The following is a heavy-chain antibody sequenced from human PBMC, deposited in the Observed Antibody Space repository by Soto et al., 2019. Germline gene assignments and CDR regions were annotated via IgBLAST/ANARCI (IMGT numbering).Heavy chain of an antibody. D-gene: IGHD6-19*01. CDR1: GFTFSSYG. V-gene: IGHV3-30*18. J-gene: IGHJ1*01. CDR3: AKGRIAVAGSPYFQH. CDR2: ISYDGSNK. Sequence: QVQLVESGGGVVQPGRSLRLSCAASGFTFSSYGMHWVRQAPGKGLEWVAVISYDGSNKYYADSVKGRFTISRDNSKNTLHLQMNSLSAEDTAVYYCAKGRIAVAGSPYFQHWGQGTLVTVSS.